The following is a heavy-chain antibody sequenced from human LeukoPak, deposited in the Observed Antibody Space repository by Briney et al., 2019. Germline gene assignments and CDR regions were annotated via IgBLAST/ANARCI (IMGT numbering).Heavy chain of an antibody. D-gene: IGHD2-8*02. CDR3: ARVNRVRVPGGAGYYYYMEV. V-gene: IGHV4-4*07. CDR1: GGSISSHY. J-gene: IGHJ6*03. Sequence: SETLSLTCTVSGGSISSHYWSWIRQPAGKGLEWIGRIYTSGSTNYNPSLESRVTISVDTSKNQFSLKLSSVTAADTAVYYCARVNRVRVPGGAGYYYYMEVWGKGTTVTVSS. CDR2: IYTSGST.